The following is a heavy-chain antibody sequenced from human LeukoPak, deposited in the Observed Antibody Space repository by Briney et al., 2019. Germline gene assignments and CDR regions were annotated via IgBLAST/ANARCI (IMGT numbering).Heavy chain of an antibody. J-gene: IGHJ4*02. CDR2: IYYSGST. CDR1: GGSISSGGYY. D-gene: IGHD3-22*01. CDR3: VGVSNPGAPSFDY. Sequence: PSQTLSLTCTVSGGSISSGGYYWSWIRQHPGKGLEWIGYIYYSGSTYYNPSLKSRVTISVDTSKNQFSLKLSSVTAADTAVYYCVGVSNPGAPSFDYWGQGTLVTVSS. V-gene: IGHV4-31*03.